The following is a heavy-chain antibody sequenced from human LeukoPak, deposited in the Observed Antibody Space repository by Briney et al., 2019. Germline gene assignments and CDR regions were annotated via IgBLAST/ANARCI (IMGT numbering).Heavy chain of an antibody. D-gene: IGHD5-24*01. Sequence: LAGGSLRLSCAASGFPFHTFGMSWVRQAPGKGLEWVSAISGSGGSTYYADSVKGRFTISRDNSKNTLYLQMNSLRAEDTAVYYCAKHKVRDGYNWFDYWGQGTLVTVSS. V-gene: IGHV3-23*01. J-gene: IGHJ4*02. CDR1: GFPFHTFG. CDR2: ISGSGGST. CDR3: AKHKVRDGYNWFDY.